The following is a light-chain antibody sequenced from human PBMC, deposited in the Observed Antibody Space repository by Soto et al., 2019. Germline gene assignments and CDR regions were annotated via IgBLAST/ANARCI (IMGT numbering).Light chain of an antibody. V-gene: IGKV1-5*01. J-gene: IGKJ4*01. Sequence: DIQMTQSPSTLSASVGDRVTITCRASQGISRWLAWYRHKPGKAPKLLIYNAFTSESGVPSRFSGSGSGTEFTLTISSLQPDDFATYYCQQYINWPLTFGGGTNVEI. CDR2: NAF. CDR1: QGISRW. CDR3: QQYINWPLT.